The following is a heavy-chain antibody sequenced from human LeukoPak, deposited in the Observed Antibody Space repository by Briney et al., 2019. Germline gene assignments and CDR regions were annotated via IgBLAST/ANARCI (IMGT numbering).Heavy chain of an antibody. Sequence: SVKVSCKASGGTFSSYAISWVRQAPGQGLEWMGRIIPIFGTANYAQKFQGRVTITTDESTSTAYMELSSLRSEDTAVYYCARDLRHDYGDYGSLDYWGQGTLVTVSA. D-gene: IGHD4-17*01. CDR3: ARDLRHDYGDYGSLDY. V-gene: IGHV1-69*05. CDR2: IIPIFGTA. CDR1: GGTFSSYA. J-gene: IGHJ4*02.